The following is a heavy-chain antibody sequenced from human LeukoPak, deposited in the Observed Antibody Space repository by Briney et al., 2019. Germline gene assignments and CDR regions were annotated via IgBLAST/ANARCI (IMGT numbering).Heavy chain of an antibody. Sequence: SETLSLTCTVSGGSISSGGYYWSWIRQHPGKGLEWIGYIYYSGSTYYNPSLKSRVTISVDTSKNQFSLKLSSVTAADTAVYYCARGMLHDSSGYYHYWGQGTLVTVSS. CDR3: ARGMLHDSSGYYHY. CDR2: IYYSGST. J-gene: IGHJ4*02. CDR1: GGSISSGGYY. V-gene: IGHV4-31*03. D-gene: IGHD3-22*01.